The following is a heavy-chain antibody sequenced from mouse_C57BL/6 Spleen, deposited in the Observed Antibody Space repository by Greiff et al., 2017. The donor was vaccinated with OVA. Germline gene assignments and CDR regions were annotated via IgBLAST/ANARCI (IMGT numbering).Heavy chain of an antibody. J-gene: IGHJ4*01. D-gene: IGHD2-1*01. CDR2: INYDGSST. CDR3: ARCLYSYYAMDY. Sequence: EVQVVESEGGLVQPGSSMKLSCTASGFTFSDYYMAWVRQVPEKGLEWVANINYDGSSTYYLDSLKSRFIISRDNAKNILYLQMSSLKSEDTATYYCARCLYSYYAMDYWGQGTSVTVSS. CDR1: GFTFSDYY. V-gene: IGHV5-16*01.